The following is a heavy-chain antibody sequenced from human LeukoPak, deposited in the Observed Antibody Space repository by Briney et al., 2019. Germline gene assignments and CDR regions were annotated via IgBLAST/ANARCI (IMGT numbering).Heavy chain of an antibody. CDR3: ARSRYDVVYFDY. J-gene: IGHJ4*02. CDR1: GFSVKNYW. V-gene: IGHV3-7*01. Sequence: GGSLRLSCTVSGFSVKNYWMSWVRQAPGKGLDWVANINQDGSQKHYVDSIKGRFTVSRDNAKNSLYLQMNSLRVDDTAMYYCARSRYDVVYFDYWGQGTLVTVSS. CDR2: INQDGSQK. D-gene: IGHD3-3*01.